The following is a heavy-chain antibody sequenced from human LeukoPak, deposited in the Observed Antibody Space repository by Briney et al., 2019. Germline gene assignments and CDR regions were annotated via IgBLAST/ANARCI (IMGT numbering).Heavy chain of an antibody. CDR1: GFTFHDYA. D-gene: IGHD2-2*01. Sequence: GRSLRLSCTASGFTFHDYAMYWVRQAPGKGLEWVSGITWNSGSIGYADSVMGRFTISRDNSKNTLYLQMNSLRAEDTAVYYCARGAPWEYQLLFDYWGQGTLVTVSS. J-gene: IGHJ4*02. V-gene: IGHV3-9*01. CDR2: ITWNSGSI. CDR3: ARGAPWEYQLLFDY.